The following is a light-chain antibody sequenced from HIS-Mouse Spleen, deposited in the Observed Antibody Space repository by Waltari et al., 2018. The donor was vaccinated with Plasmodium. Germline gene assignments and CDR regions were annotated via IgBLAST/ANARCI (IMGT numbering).Light chain of an antibody. V-gene: IGKV1-33*01. CDR2: AAS. Sequence: DIQLTQSPSSLSASVGARVTITCQARQEIRNYLNWYQQKPGKAPKLLIYAASNLETGVPSRFSGSGSGTDFTFTISSLQPEDIATYYCQQYDNLPPLFTFGPGTKVDIK. J-gene: IGKJ3*01. CDR3: QQYDNLPPLFT. CDR1: QEIRNY.